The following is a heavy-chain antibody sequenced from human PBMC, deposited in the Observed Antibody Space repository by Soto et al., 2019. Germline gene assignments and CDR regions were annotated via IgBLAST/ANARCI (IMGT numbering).Heavy chain of an antibody. V-gene: IGHV4-34*01. CDR1: GGSFSGYD. D-gene: IGHD6-19*01. CDR3: AREREVDPLYSSGWYRGYNWFDP. Sequence: SETLSLTCAVYGGSFSGYDWSWIRQPPGKGLEWIGEINHSGSTNYNPSLKSRVTISVDTSKNQFSLKLSSVTAADTAVYYCAREREVDPLYSSGWYRGYNWFDPWGQGTLVTVSS. J-gene: IGHJ5*02. CDR2: INHSGST.